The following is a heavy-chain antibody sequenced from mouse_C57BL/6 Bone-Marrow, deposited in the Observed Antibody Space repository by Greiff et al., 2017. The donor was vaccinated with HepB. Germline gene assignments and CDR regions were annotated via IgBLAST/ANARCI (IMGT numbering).Heavy chain of an antibody. V-gene: IGHV5-12*01. D-gene: IGHD1-1*02. J-gene: IGHJ2*01. CDR3: ARLSVDYFDY. CDR2: ISNGGGST. Sequence: EVHLVESGGGLVQPGGSLKLSCAASGFTFSDYYMYWVRQTPEKRLEWVAYISNGGGSTYYPDTVKGRFTISRDNAKNTLYLQMSRLKSEDTAMYYCARLSVDYFDYWGQGTTLTVSS. CDR1: GFTFSDYY.